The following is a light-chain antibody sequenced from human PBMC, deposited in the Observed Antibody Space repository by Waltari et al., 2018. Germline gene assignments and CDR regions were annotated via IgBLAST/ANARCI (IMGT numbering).Light chain of an antibody. J-gene: IGKJ4*01. V-gene: IGKV3-15*01. CDR1: QRVSRN. CDR3: QQYNNWPRGLT. Sequence: EIVMTQSPATLSVSPGERATLSCRASQRVSRNLAWYQQKPGQAPRLLIDGASTRATGIPARFSGSGSGTEFTLTISSLQSEDFAVYYCQQYNNWPRGLTFGGGTKVEIK. CDR2: GAS.